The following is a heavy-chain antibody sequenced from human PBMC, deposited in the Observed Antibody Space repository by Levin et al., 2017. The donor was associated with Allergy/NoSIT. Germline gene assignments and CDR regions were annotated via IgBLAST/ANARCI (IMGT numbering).Heavy chain of an antibody. J-gene: IGHJ6*03. D-gene: IGHD6-13*01. V-gene: IGHV3-48*02. CDR2: IRSSSSDI. CDR1: GFTFRSYS. Sequence: GGSLRLSCEASGFTFRSYSMNWVRQAPGKGLEWVSYIRSSSSDIYYSDSVKGRFTISRDNAKNSLYLHMNSLRDEDTGVYYCSRAQAYSSRPVYYYYYMDVWGRGTTVTVSS. CDR3: SRAQAYSSRPVYYYYYMDV.